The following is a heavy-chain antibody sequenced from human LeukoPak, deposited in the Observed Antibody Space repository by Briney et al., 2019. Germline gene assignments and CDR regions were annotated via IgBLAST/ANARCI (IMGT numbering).Heavy chain of an antibody. V-gene: IGHV3-30*04. Sequence: GGSLRLYCAASGFTFSSYAMHWVRQAPGKGLEWVAVISYDGSNKYYAASVKGRFTISRDNSKNTLYLQMNSLRAEDTAVYYCARGAPYYFDYWGQGTLVTVSS. CDR1: GFTFSSYA. CDR3: ARGAPYYFDY. CDR2: ISYDGSNK. J-gene: IGHJ4*02.